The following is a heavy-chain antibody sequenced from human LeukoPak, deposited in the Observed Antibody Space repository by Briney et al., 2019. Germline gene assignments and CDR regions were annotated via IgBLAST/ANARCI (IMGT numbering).Heavy chain of an antibody. CDR2: IYYSGST. V-gene: IGHV4-39*07. CDR1: GGSISSSSYY. CDR3: ARPNHKDHCSSTSCYKYFDY. D-gene: IGHD2-2*02. Sequence: SETLSLTCTVSGGSISSSSYYWGGIRQPPGKGLEGIGSIYYSGSTYYNPCLKSRVTISVDTSKNQFSLKLSSVTAADTAVYYCARPNHKDHCSSTSCYKYFDYWGQGTLVTVSS. J-gene: IGHJ4*02.